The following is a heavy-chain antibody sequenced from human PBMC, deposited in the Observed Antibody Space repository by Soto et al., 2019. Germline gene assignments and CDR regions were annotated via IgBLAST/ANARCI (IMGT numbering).Heavy chain of an antibody. V-gene: IGHV3-7*01. CDR3: AREDRDYDYVWGSYRFTYFDY. CDR2: IKQDGSEK. CDR1: GFTFSSYW. Sequence: GGSLRLSCAASGFTFSSYWMSWVRQAPGKGLEWVANIKQDGSEKYYVDSVKGRFTISRDNAQNSLYLQMNSLSAEDTAVYYCAREDRDYDYVWGSYRFTYFDYWGQGP. J-gene: IGHJ4*02. D-gene: IGHD3-16*02.